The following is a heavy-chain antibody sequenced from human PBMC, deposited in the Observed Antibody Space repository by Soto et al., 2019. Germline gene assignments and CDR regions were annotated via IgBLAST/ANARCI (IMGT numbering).Heavy chain of an antibody. J-gene: IGHJ5*02. CDR2: IIPIFGTA. D-gene: IGHD6-19*01. CDR3: ARYEAVAGTKRNNWFDP. Sequence: ASVKVSCKASGGTFSSYAISWVRQAPGQGLEWMGGIIPIFGTANYAQKFQGRVTITADESTSTAYMELSSLRSEDTAVYYCARYEAVAGTKRNNWFDPWGQGTLVTVSP. V-gene: IGHV1-69*13. CDR1: GGTFSSYA.